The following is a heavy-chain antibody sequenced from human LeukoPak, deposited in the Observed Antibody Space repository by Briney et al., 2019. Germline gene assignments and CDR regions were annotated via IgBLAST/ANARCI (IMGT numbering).Heavy chain of an antibody. J-gene: IGHJ4*02. V-gene: IGHV1-46*01. D-gene: IGHD3-22*01. CDR2: INPSGGST. CDR3: ARTLNYDSSGFDY. CDR1: GYTLTSHY. Sequence: ASVKVSCKASGYTLTSHYMHWVRQAPGQGLDWMGIINPSGGSTSYAQRFQGRVTMTRDTSTSTVYMELSSLRSEDTAVYYCARTLNYDSSGFDYWGQGTLVAVSS.